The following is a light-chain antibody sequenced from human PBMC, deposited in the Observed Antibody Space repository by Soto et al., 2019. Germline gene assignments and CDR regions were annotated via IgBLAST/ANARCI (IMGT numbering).Light chain of an antibody. CDR3: QQSYSSIT. J-gene: IGKJ5*01. Sequence: DIQMTQSPSSLSASIGDRVTITFLASQSIYIYLNWYQQKPGKAPKLLIYAASSLQRGVPSTFSGGGSGTDFTLTIISLQPEEFATYYCQQSYSSITFGQGTRLEI. V-gene: IGKV1-39*01. CDR2: AAS. CDR1: QSIYIY.